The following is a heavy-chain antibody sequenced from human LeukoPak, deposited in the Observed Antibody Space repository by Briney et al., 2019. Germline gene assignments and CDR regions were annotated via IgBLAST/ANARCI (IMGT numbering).Heavy chain of an antibody. CDR1: GFTFSSYA. Sequence: GGSLRLSCAASGFTFSSYAMSWVRQAPGKGLEWVSAISGSGGSTYYADSVKGRFTISRDHSKNTLYLQMSSLRAEDTAVYYCASRPHGDYPYFDYWGQGTLVTVSS. CDR2: ISGSGGST. J-gene: IGHJ4*02. V-gene: IGHV3-23*01. D-gene: IGHD4-17*01. CDR3: ASRPHGDYPYFDY.